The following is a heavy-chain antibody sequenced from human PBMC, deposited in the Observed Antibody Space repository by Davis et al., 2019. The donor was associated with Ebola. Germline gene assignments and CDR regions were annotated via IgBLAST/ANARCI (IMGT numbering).Heavy chain of an antibody. CDR3: ARQARGSYDFWRGYVFDT. CDR2: IDPDGTGT. D-gene: IGHD3-3*01. CDR1: GFTFSNFH. J-gene: IGHJ4*02. Sequence: GESLKISCAASGFTFSNFHIHWVRQTPGKGLVWVARIDPDGTGTNYADSVKGRFTISRDNAKNTLSLQMNSLRVEDTAVYYCARQARGSYDFWRGYVFDTWGLGTLVTVSS. V-gene: IGHV3-74*01.